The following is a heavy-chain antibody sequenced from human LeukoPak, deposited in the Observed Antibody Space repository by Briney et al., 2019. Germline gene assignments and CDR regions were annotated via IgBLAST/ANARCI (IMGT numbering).Heavy chain of an antibody. Sequence: GGSLRLSCAASGFTFSSYSMNWVRQAPGKGLESVSSISSSSSYIYYADSVKGRFTISRDNAKNSLYLQMNSLRAEDTAVYYCARSDDFWSGYEYYFDYWGQGTLVTVSS. CDR3: ARSDDFWSGYEYYFDY. CDR2: ISSSSSYI. D-gene: IGHD3-3*01. CDR1: GFTFSSYS. J-gene: IGHJ4*02. V-gene: IGHV3-21*01.